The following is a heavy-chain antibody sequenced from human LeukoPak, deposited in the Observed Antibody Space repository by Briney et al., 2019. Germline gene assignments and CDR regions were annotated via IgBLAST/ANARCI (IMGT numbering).Heavy chain of an antibody. CDR2: IYYSGST. CDR3: ARSMPAVTTWVH. CDR1: GGSISSSSYY. V-gene: IGHV4-31*03. Sequence: SETLSLTCTVSGGSISSSSYYWSWIRQHPGKGLEYIGHIYYSGSTYYNPSLKSRVTISLDTSENQFSLNLASVTAADTAMYYCARSMPAVTTWVHWGQGSLVTVSS. J-gene: IGHJ4*02. D-gene: IGHD4-17*01.